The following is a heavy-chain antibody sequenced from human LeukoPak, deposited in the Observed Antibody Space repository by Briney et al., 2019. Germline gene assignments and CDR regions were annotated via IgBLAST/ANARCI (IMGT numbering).Heavy chain of an antibody. D-gene: IGHD7-27*01. Sequence: QPGGSLRLSCAASGFTFSNYWMHWVRQAPGKGLVWVSRIDDDGSSTNYADSVKGRFTISRDNAKNTLYLQMNSLRAEDTAVYYCARALTGDMAFDIWGQGTMVTVSS. CDR3: ARALTGDMAFDI. J-gene: IGHJ3*02. CDR1: GFTFSNYW. CDR2: IDDDGSST. V-gene: IGHV3-74*01.